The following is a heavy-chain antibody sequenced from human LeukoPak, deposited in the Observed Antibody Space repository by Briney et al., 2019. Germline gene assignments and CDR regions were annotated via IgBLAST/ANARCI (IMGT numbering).Heavy chain of an antibody. CDR1: GYTFTGYY. V-gene: IGHV1-2*02. D-gene: IGHD3-10*01. J-gene: IGHJ5*02. CDR3: ARGGVNNWFDP. Sequence: ASVKVSCKSSGYTFTGYYVHWVRQAPGQGLEWMGWINPNSAGTNYAQKFQGRVIVTRDTSFSTAYMELSRLTSDDTAVYYCARGGVNNWFDPWSQGTLVTVSS. CDR2: INPNSAGT.